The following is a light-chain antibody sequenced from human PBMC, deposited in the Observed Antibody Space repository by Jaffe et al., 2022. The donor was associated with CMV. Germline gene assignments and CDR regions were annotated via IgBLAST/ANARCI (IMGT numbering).Light chain of an antibody. Sequence: DIVMTQSPDSLAVSLGERATINCRSSQSVLYSSNNKNYLAWYQQKPGQPPKVLIYWASTRESGVPDRFSGSGSGTDFTLTISSLQAEDVAVYYCLQHYGTPRTFGQGTKVEIK. CDR1: QSVLYSSNNKNY. CDR2: WAS. J-gene: IGKJ2*01. CDR3: LQHYGTPRT. V-gene: IGKV4-1*01.